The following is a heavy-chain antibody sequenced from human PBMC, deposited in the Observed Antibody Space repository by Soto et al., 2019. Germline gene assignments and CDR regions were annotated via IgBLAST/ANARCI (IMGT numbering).Heavy chain of an antibody. V-gene: IGHV4-59*01. CDR2: IYYTGST. CDR3: ARATYYYDRSGYLYNFDY. CDR1: GGSISTYY. J-gene: IGHJ4*02. Sequence: SETLSLTCTVSGGSISTYYWSWNRQPPGKGLEWIGYIYYTGSTNSNPSLKSRVTISVDTSKNQFSLKLSSVTAADTAVYYCARATYYYDRSGYLYNFDYWGQGTLVTVSS. D-gene: IGHD3-22*01.